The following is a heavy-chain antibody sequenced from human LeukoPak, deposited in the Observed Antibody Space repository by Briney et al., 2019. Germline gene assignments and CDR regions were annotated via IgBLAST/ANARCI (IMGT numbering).Heavy chain of an antibody. J-gene: IGHJ5*02. CDR3: ARDLGYCSTTSCVRNWFDP. CDR2: INTYNDNT. D-gene: IGHD2-2*01. Sequence: ASVKVSCKASGYTFTNYGITWVRQAPGQGLEWMGWINTYNDNTNYAQKFRGRVAMTTDTSTSTTYLELRSLRSDDTAVYYCARDLGYCSTTSCVRNWFDPWGQGTLVTVSS. CDR1: GYTFTNYG. V-gene: IGHV1-18*01.